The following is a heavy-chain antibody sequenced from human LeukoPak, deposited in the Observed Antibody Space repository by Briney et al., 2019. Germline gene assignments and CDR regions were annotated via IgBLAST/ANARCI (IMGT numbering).Heavy chain of an antibody. D-gene: IGHD4-17*01. CDR3: ARGRLAFYGDYVGYFDY. CDR2: INPSGGST. V-gene: IGHV1-46*01. CDR1: GYTFTSYY. J-gene: IGHJ4*02. Sequence: GASVKVSCKASGYTFTSYYMHYVRQAPGQALEKMGIINPSGGSTSYAQKFQGRVTMTRDMSTSTVYMELSSLRSEDTAVYHCARGRLAFYGDYVGYFDYWGQGTLVTVSS.